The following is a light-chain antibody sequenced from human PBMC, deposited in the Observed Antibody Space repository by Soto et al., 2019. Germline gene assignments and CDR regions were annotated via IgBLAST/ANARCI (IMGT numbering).Light chain of an antibody. CDR3: QQYDTFST. CDR2: RAS. Sequence: DIPMTQSPSTLSASIGDKVTITCRASESVDTWLAWYQLKPGQAPKLLIYRASRLQSGIPSRFSGSGSGTEFTLTISSLQPDDFASYYCQQYDTFSTFGQGTKLEIK. CDR1: ESVDTW. V-gene: IGKV1-5*03. J-gene: IGKJ2*01.